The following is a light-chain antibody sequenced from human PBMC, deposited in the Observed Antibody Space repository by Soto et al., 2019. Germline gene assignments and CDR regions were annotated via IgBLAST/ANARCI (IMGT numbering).Light chain of an antibody. V-gene: IGKV3-15*01. CDR3: QQYNNWPLT. Sequence: EIVMTQSPATLSVSPGERATLSCRASQSVSSYLAWSQQKPGQAPRLLIYGASTRATDIPARFSGSGSGTEFTLTISSLQSEDFALYYCQQYNNWPLTFGGGTKVDIK. J-gene: IGKJ4*01. CDR2: GAS. CDR1: QSVSSY.